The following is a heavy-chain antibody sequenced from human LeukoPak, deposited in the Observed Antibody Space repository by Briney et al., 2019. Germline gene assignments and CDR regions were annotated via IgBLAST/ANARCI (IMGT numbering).Heavy chain of an antibody. V-gene: IGHV3-48*03. D-gene: IGHD3-22*01. Sequence: GGSLRLSCAASGFTFSIYEMSWVRQSPGKGLEWVSYIHSSGTPIYYADSVRGRFTISRDNAKNSLYLQMDSLSADDTALYYCAREPYFASSGYYDSWGQGTLVTVSS. CDR3: AREPYFASSGYYDS. CDR1: GFTFSIYE. CDR2: IHSSGTPI. J-gene: IGHJ4*02.